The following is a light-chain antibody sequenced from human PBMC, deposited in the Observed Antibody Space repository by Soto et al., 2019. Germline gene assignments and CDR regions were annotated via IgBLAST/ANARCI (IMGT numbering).Light chain of an antibody. Sequence: PSSLSASVGGRVNITCRASEGIRIDLGWFQQRPGKAPKRMIYGASSLQSGVPSRLSGSGYGTEFTLTISNLLFEDDEKSPYLIADRSRHSFG. V-gene: IGKV1-17*02. CDR2: GAS. CDR1: EGIRID. CDR3: LIADRSRHS. J-gene: IGKJ5*01.